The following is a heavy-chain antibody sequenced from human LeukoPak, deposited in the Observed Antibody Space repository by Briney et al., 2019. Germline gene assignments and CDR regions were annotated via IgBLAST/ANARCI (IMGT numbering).Heavy chain of an antibody. J-gene: IGHJ4*02. CDR2: INHSGST. V-gene: IGHV4-34*01. Sequence: PSETLSLTCAVYGGSFSGYYWSWIRQPPGKGLGWIGEINHSGSTNYNPSLKSRVTISVGTSKNQFSLKLSSVTAADTAVYYCARGGWLRFVDYWGQGTLVTVSS. CDR3: ARGGWLRFVDY. D-gene: IGHD5-12*01. CDR1: GGSFSGYY.